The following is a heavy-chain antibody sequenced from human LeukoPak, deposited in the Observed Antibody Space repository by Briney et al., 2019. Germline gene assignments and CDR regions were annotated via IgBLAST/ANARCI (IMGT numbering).Heavy chain of an antibody. Sequence: GGSLRLSCAASGFTFSSYAMSWVRQAPGKGLEWVSAISGSGGSTYYADSEKGRFTISRDNSKNTLYLQMNSLRAEDTAVYYCAKVLSPWGYSSSEPYDYWGQGTLVTVSS. D-gene: IGHD6-6*01. V-gene: IGHV3-23*01. J-gene: IGHJ4*02. CDR1: GFTFSSYA. CDR2: ISGSGGST. CDR3: AKVLSPWGYSSSEPYDY.